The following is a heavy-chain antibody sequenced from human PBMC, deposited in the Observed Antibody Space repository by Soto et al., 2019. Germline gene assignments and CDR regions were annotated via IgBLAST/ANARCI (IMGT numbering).Heavy chain of an antibody. J-gene: IGHJ4*02. CDR3: AKGDILTGSRQGWDY. CDR1: GFTFSSYA. Sequence: EVQLLESGGGLVQPGGSLRLSCVASGFTFSSYAMSWVRQAPGRGLECVSSIDGSGAGTYYSDSVRGRFTISRDNSKNTLDLQMDSLRAEDTAVYYCAKGDILTGSRQGWDYWGQGTLVTVSS. D-gene: IGHD3-9*01. CDR2: IDGSGAGT. V-gene: IGHV3-23*01.